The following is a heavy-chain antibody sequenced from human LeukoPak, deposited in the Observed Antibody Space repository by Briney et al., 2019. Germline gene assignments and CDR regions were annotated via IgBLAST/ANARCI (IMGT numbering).Heavy chain of an antibody. V-gene: IGHV4-39*01. J-gene: IGHJ3*02. D-gene: IGHD2-15*01. CDR1: DGSIISSDYH. CDR3: ARHCCSGPAKRVFDI. CDR2: ISYSGNT. Sequence: MSSETLSLTCTVSDGSIISSDYHWGWVRQPPGKGLEWIGTISYSGNTDYNPSLRSRVTISVDTSNNQFSLRLGSVTAADTAVYHCARHCCSGPAKRVFDIWGQGTMVTVSS.